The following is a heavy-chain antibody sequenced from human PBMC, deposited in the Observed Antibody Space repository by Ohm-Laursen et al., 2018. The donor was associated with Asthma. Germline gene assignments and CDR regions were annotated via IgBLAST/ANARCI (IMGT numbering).Heavy chain of an antibody. D-gene: IGHD2/OR15-2a*01. CDR1: GFTFSDHY. V-gene: IGHV3-11*01. J-gene: IGHJ4*02. CDR2: ISRSDGAK. Sequence: GSLRLSCSASGFTFSDHYMCWIRQAPGKGLEWVAYISRSDGAKGYAESVKGRVTISRDNAKNSLFLEMNSLIAEDTAVYYCARDFYGDGRYFDYWAQGTLVTVSS. CDR3: ARDFYGDGRYFDY.